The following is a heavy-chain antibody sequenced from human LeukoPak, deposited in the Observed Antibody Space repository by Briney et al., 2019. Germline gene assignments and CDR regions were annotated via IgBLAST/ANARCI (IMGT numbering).Heavy chain of an antibody. J-gene: IGHJ4*02. CDR2: ISYDGSNK. CDR1: GFTFSSYG. V-gene: IGHV3-30*03. CDR3: AREYLDLLWFGELLPPAFDH. Sequence: GGSLRLSCAASGFTFSSYGMHWVRQAPGKGLEWVAVISYDGSNKYYADSVKGRFTISRDNSKNTLYLQMNSLRAGDTAVYYCAREYLDLLWFGELLPPAFDHWGQGTLVTVSS. D-gene: IGHD3-10*01.